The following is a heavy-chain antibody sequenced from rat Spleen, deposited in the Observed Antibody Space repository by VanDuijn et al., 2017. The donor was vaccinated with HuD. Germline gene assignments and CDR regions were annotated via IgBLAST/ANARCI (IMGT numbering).Heavy chain of an antibody. V-gene: IGHV5-25*01. CDR3: ARDDNSGYPHNNWDVMDA. J-gene: IGHJ4*01. Sequence: EVQLVESGGGLVQPGKSMRLSCAASGFTFSNYYMAWVRQAPTKGLEWVTSISPGGGNTYYRDSVKGRFTISRNNAKSTLYLQMNSPRSEDTATYYCARDDNSGYPHNNWDVMDAWGQGASVTVSS. D-gene: IGHD4-3*01. CDR1: GFTFSNYY. CDR2: ISPGGGNT.